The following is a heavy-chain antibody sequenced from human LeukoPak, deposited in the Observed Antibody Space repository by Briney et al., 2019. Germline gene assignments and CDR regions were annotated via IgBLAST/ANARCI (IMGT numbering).Heavy chain of an antibody. CDR2: ISSNGGST. V-gene: IGHV3-64*01. J-gene: IGHJ4*02. CDR3: ARQFSGLRYFDRPTNEPFDY. Sequence: GGSLRLSCAASGFTFSSYAMHWVRQAPGKGLEYVSAISSNGGSTYYANSVKGRFTISRDNSKNTLYLQMGSLRAEDMAVYYCARQFSGLRYFDRPTNEPFDYWGQGTLVTVSS. D-gene: IGHD3-9*01. CDR1: GFTFSSYA.